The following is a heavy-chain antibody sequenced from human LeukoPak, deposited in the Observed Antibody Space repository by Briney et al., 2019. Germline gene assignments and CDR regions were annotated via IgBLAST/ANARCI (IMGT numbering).Heavy chain of an antibody. J-gene: IGHJ4*02. Sequence: PGGSLRLSCAASGLTFSTSPMNWVRLAPGNRLEWVSTSGTSGDTYYADSVKGRFTISKDNSKNTLYLQMNSLRAEDTAVYYCAKDDDYVEYGYYFDFWGQGTLVTVSS. D-gene: IGHD4-17*01. V-gene: IGHV3-23*01. CDR3: AKDDDYVEYGYYFDF. CDR1: GLTFSTSP. CDR2: SGTSGDT.